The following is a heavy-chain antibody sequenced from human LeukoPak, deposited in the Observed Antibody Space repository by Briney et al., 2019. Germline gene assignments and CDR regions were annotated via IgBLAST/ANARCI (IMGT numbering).Heavy chain of an antibody. CDR2: IKQDGSEK. V-gene: IGHV3-7*01. D-gene: IGHD5-12*01. CDR1: GFTFSSYW. Sequence: GGSLRLSCAASGFTFSSYWMSWVRQAPGKGLEWVANIKQDGSEKYYVDSVKGRFTISRDNAKNSLYLQMNSLRAEDTAVYYCARESSEASGYDYSSARHWCFDLWGRGTLVTVSS. CDR3: ARESSEASGYDYSSARHWCFDL. J-gene: IGHJ2*01.